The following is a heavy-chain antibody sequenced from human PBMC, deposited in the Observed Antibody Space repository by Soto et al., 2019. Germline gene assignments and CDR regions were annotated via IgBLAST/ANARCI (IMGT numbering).Heavy chain of an antibody. CDR1: GFTFSSYA. CDR3: ARGRGSWDFDY. Sequence: QVQLVESGGGVVQPGMSLRLSGTASGFTFSSYAMNWVRQAPGKGLEWVAVISYDGSSEYYGDSVRGRFTISRDNSKRTLYLQMSSLRVEDTAVYYCARGRGSWDFDYWGQETLVTVSS. CDR2: ISYDGSSE. D-gene: IGHD3-16*01. V-gene: IGHV3-30-3*01. J-gene: IGHJ4*01.